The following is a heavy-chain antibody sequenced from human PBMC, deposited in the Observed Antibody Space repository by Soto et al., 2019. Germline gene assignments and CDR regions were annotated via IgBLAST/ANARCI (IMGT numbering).Heavy chain of an antibody. Sequence: SETLSLTCTVSGGSISSYYWSWIRQPPGKGLECIGYISYSGSTNYNPSLKSRVTMSVDTSKNQFSLRLSSVTAADTAVYYCARHLDYDSSGDYFDYWGQGTLVTVSS. V-gene: IGHV4-59*08. CDR2: ISYSGST. D-gene: IGHD5-12*01. J-gene: IGHJ4*02. CDR1: GGSISSYY. CDR3: ARHLDYDSSGDYFDY.